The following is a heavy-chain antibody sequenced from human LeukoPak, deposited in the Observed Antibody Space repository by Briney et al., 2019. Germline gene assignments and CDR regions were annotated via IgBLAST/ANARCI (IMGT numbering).Heavy chain of an antibody. Sequence: PGGSLRLSCAASGFTFSSYVMHWVRQAPGKGLEWVAVISYDGSNKYYADSVKGRFTISRDNSKNTLYLQMNSLRAEDTAVYYCAKGAGAFDYWGQGTLVTVSS. CDR1: GFTFSSYV. J-gene: IGHJ4*02. D-gene: IGHD1-26*01. CDR3: AKGAGAFDY. CDR2: ISYDGSNK. V-gene: IGHV3-30*18.